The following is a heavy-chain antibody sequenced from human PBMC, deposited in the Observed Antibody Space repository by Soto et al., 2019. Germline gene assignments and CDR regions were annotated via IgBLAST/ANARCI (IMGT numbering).Heavy chain of an antibody. CDR1: GGSISSGGYS. V-gene: IGHV4-30-2*01. CDR3: ARPGGLGAVAVDY. J-gene: IGHJ4*02. D-gene: IGHD6-19*01. Sequence: QLQLQESGSGLVKPSQTLSLTCAVSGGSISSGGYSWSWIRQPPGKGLEWIGYIYHSGSTYYNPSRKSRRTRSVDRSKNQCSLRLASVTAADTAVYSCARPGGLGAVAVDYWGQGTLVTVSS. CDR2: IYHSGST.